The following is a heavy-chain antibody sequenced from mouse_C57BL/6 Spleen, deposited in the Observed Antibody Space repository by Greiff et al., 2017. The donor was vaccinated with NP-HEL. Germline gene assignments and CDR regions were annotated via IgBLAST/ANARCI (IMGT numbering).Heavy chain of an antibody. Sequence: VKLMESGAELVKPGASVKMSCKASGYTFTSYWITWVKQRPGQGLEWIGDIYPGSGSTNYNEKFKSKVTLTVDTSSSTAYMQLSSLTSEDSAVYYCARGGTTPVDYWGQGTTLTVSS. CDR1: GYTFTSYW. J-gene: IGHJ2*01. CDR2: IYPGSGST. V-gene: IGHV1-55*01. CDR3: ARGGTTPVDY. D-gene: IGHD1-1*01.